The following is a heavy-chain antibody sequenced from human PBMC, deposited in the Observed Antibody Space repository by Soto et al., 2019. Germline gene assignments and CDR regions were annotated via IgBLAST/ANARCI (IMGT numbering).Heavy chain of an antibody. D-gene: IGHD1-1*01. CDR3: AREASNNWPCYFDY. V-gene: IGHV4-4*02. CDR1: GGSISSSNW. Sequence: QVQLQESGPGLVKPSGTLSLTCAVSGGSISSSNWWSWVRQSPGKGLEWIGEIYHSGSTNYNPSHKSRVAMPLAKSRNPFPLNPNPVTAADTAVYYCAREASNNWPCYFDYWGQGTLVTVSS. J-gene: IGHJ4*02. CDR2: IYHSGST.